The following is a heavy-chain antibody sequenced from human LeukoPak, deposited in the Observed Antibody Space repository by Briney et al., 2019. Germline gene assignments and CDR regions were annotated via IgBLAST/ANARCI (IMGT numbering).Heavy chain of an antibody. V-gene: IGHV4-31*11. CDR3: STYDYVWGSFFDI. CDR1: GGSFSGYY. J-gene: IGHJ3*02. Sequence: SETLSLTCAVYGGSFSGYYWSWIRQHPGKGLEWIGYIYYSGSTCYNPSLKSRVTISVDTSKNQFSLKLSSVTAADTAVYYCSTYDYVWGSFFDIWGQGTMVTVSS. CDR2: IYYSGST. D-gene: IGHD3-16*01.